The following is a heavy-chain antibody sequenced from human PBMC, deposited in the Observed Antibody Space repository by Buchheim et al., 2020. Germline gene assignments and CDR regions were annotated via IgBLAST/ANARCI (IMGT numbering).Heavy chain of an antibody. J-gene: IGHJ4*02. CDR1: GFTFSSYG. CDR2: ISSRSRTL. D-gene: IGHD4-11*01. CDR3: ARDRVTTNVDVTIFDY. V-gene: IGHV3-48*02. Sequence: EVQLVESGGGLVQPGGSLRLSCAASGFTFSSYGMNWVRQAPGKGLEWVSYISSRSRTLYYADSVKGRFTISRDDGRNSLFLQMNILRDDDTAVYYCARDRVTTNVDVTIFDYWGQGSL.